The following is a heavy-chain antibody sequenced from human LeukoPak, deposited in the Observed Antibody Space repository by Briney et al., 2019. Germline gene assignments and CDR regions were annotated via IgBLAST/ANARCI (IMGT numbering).Heavy chain of an antibody. D-gene: IGHD2/OR15-2a*01. CDR1: GGSISSYY. Sequence: ASETLSLTCTVSGGSISSYYWSWIRQPPGKGLEWIGYIYYSGSTNYNPSLKSRVTISVDTSKNQFSLKLTSVTAADTAVYYCARDIRDNQYSWGQGTLVTVSS. CDR2: IYYSGST. J-gene: IGHJ5*02. V-gene: IGHV4-59*01. CDR3: ARDIRDNQYS.